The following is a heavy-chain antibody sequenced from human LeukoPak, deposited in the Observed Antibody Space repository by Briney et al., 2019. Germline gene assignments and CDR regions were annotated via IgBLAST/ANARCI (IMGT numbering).Heavy chain of an antibody. D-gene: IGHD3-9*01. V-gene: IGHV4-59*01. Sequence: PSETLSLTCTVSGGSISSYYWSWIRQPPGKGLEWIGYIYYSGSTNYNPSLKSRVTISVDTSKNQFSLKLSSVTAADTAVYYCARAPRGYYDILTGYYTGFYFDYWGQGTLVTVSS. CDR3: ARAPRGYYDILTGYYTGFYFDY. CDR2: IYYSGST. J-gene: IGHJ4*02. CDR1: GGSISSYY.